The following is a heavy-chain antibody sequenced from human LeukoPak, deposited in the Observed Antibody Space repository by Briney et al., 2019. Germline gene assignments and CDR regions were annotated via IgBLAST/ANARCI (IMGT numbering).Heavy chain of an antibody. Sequence: NPAGSLRLSCAASGFTFSNAWMSWVRQAPGKGLEWVGRIKSKTDGGTTDYAAPVKGRFTISRDDSNNTPYLQMNSLKTEDTAVYYCTTAEMVLMADAIHGYSGQRSQGTVSS. CDR3: TTAEMVLMADAIHGY. CDR1: GFTFSNAW. CDR2: IKSKTDGGTT. V-gene: IGHV3-15*01. J-gene: IGHJ4*02. D-gene: IGHD2-8*01.